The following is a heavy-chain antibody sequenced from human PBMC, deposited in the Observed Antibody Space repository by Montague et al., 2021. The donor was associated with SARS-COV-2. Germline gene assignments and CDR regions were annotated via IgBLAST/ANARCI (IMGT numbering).Heavy chain of an antibody. J-gene: IGHJ4*02. D-gene: IGHD3-22*01. V-gene: IGHV4-39*01. CDR3: ARHGKTRMAMIAVVIGYFDY. Sequence: SETLSLTCTVSGASISSSSYYWSWLRQPPGKGLEWIGSIYYSGSTYYNPSLKSRVTISVDTSKSQFSLKLSSVTAADTAVYYCARHGKTRMAMIAVVIGYFDYWGQGTLVTVSS. CDR1: GASISSSSYY. CDR2: IYYSGST.